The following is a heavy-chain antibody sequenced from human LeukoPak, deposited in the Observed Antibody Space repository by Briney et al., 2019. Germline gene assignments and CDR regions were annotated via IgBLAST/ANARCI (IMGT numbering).Heavy chain of an antibody. D-gene: IGHD3-9*01. Sequence: ASVKVSCKASGYTFTSYAMNWVRQAPGQGLEWMGWINTNTGNPTYAQGFTGRFVFSLDTSVSTAYLQISSLKAEDTAVYYCARDKNVLRYFDWLFLPGSWGQGTLVTVSS. V-gene: IGHV7-4-1*02. CDR2: INTNTGNP. J-gene: IGHJ4*02. CDR1: GYTFTSYA. CDR3: ARDKNVLRYFDWLFLPGS.